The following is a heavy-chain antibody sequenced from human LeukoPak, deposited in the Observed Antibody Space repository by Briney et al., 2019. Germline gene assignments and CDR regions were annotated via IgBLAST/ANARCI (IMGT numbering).Heavy chain of an antibody. D-gene: IGHD1-26*01. Sequence: SETLSLTCAVYGGSFSGYYWSWIRQPPGKGLEWIGEINHSGSTNYNPSLKSRVTISVDTSKNQFSLKLRSVIAADTAVYYCARAKWQLFDYWGQGTLVTVSS. V-gene: IGHV4-34*01. CDR2: INHSGST. CDR1: GGSFSGYY. CDR3: ARAKWQLFDY. J-gene: IGHJ4*02.